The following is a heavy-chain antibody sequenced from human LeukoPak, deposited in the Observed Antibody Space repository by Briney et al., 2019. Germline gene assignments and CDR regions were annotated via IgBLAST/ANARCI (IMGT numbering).Heavy chain of an antibody. Sequence: PGGSLRLSCAASGFTFSSYAMSWVRQAPGKGLEWVSAISGSGGSTYYADSVKGRFTISRDNSKNTLYLQVNSLRAEDTAVHYCAKDLYYDSSGYYAYWGQGTLVTVSS. V-gene: IGHV3-23*01. CDR3: AKDLYYDSSGYYAY. CDR1: GFTFSSYA. J-gene: IGHJ4*02. CDR2: ISGSGGST. D-gene: IGHD3-22*01.